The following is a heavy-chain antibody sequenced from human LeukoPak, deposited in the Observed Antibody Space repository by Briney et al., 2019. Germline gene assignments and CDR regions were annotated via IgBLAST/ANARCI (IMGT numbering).Heavy chain of an antibody. D-gene: IGHD4-23*01. V-gene: IGHV4-4*09. CDR3: ARTGDGGMKN. CDR2: IYTSGST. CDR1: GGSISGYY. Sequence: SETLSLTCTVSGGSISGYYWSWIWQPPGKGLEWIGYIYTSGSTNYNPSLKSRVTISVDTSKNQFSLKLSSVTAADTAVYYCARTGDGGMKNWGQGTLVTVSS. J-gene: IGHJ4*02.